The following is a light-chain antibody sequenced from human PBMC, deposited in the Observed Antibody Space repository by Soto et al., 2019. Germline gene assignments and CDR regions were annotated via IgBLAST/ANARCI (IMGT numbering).Light chain of an antibody. Sequence: DIQMTQSPSTLSGSVGDRVTITCRASQTISSWLAWYQQRPGEAPKLLIHDASSLQSGVPSRFSGSGSGTDFALTINSRKPEVFETIYGQQTYAAPWTFGQGTKVEIK. CDR2: DAS. CDR3: QQTYAAPWT. J-gene: IGKJ1*01. V-gene: IGKV1-5*01. CDR1: QTISSW.